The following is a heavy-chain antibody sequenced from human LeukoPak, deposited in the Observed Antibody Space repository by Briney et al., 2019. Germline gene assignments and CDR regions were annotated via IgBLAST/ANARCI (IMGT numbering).Heavy chain of an antibody. CDR2: ISSSGSTK. Sequence: TGGSLRLSCAASGFSFSSYEMNWVRQAPGKGLEWVSYISSSGSTKYYADSVKGRFTISRDNAKNSLYLQMNSLTVEDTAVYYCARGADSYGPPPHFDYWGQGTLVTVSS. V-gene: IGHV3-48*03. CDR1: GFSFSSYE. D-gene: IGHD5-18*01. J-gene: IGHJ4*02. CDR3: ARGADSYGPPPHFDY.